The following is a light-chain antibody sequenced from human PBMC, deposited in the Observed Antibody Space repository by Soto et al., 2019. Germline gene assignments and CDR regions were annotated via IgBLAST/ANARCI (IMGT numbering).Light chain of an antibody. CDR1: QSLLHSNGYNY. V-gene: IGKV2-28*01. CDR2: LGS. Sequence: DIVMSQSPLSLPVTPGESASISCRSSQSLLHSNGYNYLDWYLQKPGQSPQLLICLGSNRASGVPGRFSGSGSGTDFTLKISRVEAEDVGVYYCMQGLQTWTFGQGTKVEIK. CDR3: MQGLQTWT. J-gene: IGKJ1*01.